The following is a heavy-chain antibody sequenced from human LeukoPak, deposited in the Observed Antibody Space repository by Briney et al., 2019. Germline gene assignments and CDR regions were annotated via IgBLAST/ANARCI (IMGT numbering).Heavy chain of an antibody. J-gene: IGHJ5*02. D-gene: IGHD3-3*01. V-gene: IGHV4-59*01. CDR1: GGSISSYY. Sequence: SETLSLTCTVSGGSISSYYWSWIRQPPGKGLEWIGYIYYSGSTNYNPSLKSRVTISVDTSKNQFSLKLSSVTAAATAVYYCARGLNDFWSGYTLFDPWGQGTLVTVSS. CDR3: ARGLNDFWSGYTLFDP. CDR2: IYYSGST.